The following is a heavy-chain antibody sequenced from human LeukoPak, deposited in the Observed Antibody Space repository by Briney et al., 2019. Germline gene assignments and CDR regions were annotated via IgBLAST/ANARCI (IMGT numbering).Heavy chain of an antibody. D-gene: IGHD2-15*01. Sequence: GSGPTLVNPPQTLTLTCTFSGFSLSTRGMGVSWIRQPPGKALEWLSRIDWDEDKFYSTSLKPRLTISKDTSKNQVVLTMTNMDPVDTATYYCARDTYCSGGSCYFDYWGQGTLVTVSS. J-gene: IGHJ4*02. V-gene: IGHV2-70*04. CDR3: ARDTYCSGGSCYFDY. CDR2: IDWDEDK. CDR1: GFSLSTRGMG.